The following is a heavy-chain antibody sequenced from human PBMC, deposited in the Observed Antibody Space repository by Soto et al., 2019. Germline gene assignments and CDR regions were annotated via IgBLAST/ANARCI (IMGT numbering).Heavy chain of an antibody. CDR1: GYTFTGYY. CDR3: ARVPNYYYDSSGYDPAFDI. V-gene: IGHV1-2*02. Sequence: ASVKVSCKASGYTFTGYYMHWVRQAPGQGLEWMGWINPNSGGTNYAQKFQGRVTMTRDTSISTAYMELSRLRSDDTAVYYCARVPNYYYDSSGYDPAFDIWGQGAMVTVS. J-gene: IGHJ3*02. CDR2: INPNSGGT. D-gene: IGHD3-22*01.